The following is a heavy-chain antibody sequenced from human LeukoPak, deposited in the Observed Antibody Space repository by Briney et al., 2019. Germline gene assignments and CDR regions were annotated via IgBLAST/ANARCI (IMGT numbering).Heavy chain of an antibody. D-gene: IGHD6-13*01. CDR2: ISWNSGSI. CDR1: GFTFDDYA. J-gene: IGHJ4*02. V-gene: IGHV3-9*01. Sequence: GGSLRLSCAASGFTFDDYAMHWVRQAPGKGLEWVSGISWNSGSIGYADSVKGRFTISRDNAKNSLYLQMNSLRAEDTALYYCAKVAAAGTFDYWGQGTLVTVSS. CDR3: AKVAAAGTFDY.